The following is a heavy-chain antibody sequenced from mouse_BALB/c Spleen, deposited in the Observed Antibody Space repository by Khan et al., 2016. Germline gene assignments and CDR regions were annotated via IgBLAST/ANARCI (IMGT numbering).Heavy chain of an antibody. CDR2: MSSGGSFT. V-gene: IGHV5-9-3*01. Sequence: EVELVESGGGLVKPGGSLKLSCAASGFTFSSYAMSWVRQTPEKRLEWVATMSSGGSFTYYPDSVKGRFTLSRDNAKNTLSLQMSSLRSEDTALYYCARHGRVLEGYSAMDYWGQGASVTVSS. J-gene: IGHJ4*01. CDR3: ARHGRVLEGYSAMDY. D-gene: IGHD1-1*01. CDR1: GFTFSSYA.